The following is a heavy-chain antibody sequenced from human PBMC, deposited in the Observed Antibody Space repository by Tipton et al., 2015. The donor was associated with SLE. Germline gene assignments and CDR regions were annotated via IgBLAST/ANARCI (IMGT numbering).Heavy chain of an antibody. CDR1: GYTFTSYS. CDR2: INGDSGDT. CDR3: ARDGHPGTFYDY. Sequence: QLVQSGAEVKKPGASVKVSCKASGYTFTSYSITWVRRAPGQGLEWMGWINGDSGDTRYAQKFQGRVTMTWDTSISTAFVDLSNLRSDDTAVYFCARDGHPGTFYDYWGQGTLVTVSS. V-gene: IGHV1-2*02. D-gene: IGHD2/OR15-2a*01. J-gene: IGHJ4*02.